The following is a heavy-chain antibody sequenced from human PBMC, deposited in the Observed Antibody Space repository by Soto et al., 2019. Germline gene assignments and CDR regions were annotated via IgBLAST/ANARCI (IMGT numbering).Heavy chain of an antibody. CDR2: INAGNGNT. CDR1: GYTFTSYA. D-gene: IGHD5-12*01. Sequence: GASVKVSCKASGYTFTSYAMHWVRQAPGQRLEWMGWINAGNGNTKYSQKFQGRVTITRDTSASTAYMELSSLRSEDTAVYYCARSRWLQWTFDYWGQGTLVTVSS. V-gene: IGHV1-3*01. J-gene: IGHJ4*01. CDR3: ARSRWLQWTFDY.